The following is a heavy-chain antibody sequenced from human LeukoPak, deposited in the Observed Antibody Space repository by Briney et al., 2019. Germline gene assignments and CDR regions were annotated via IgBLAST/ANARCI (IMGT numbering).Heavy chain of an antibody. CDR3: ARSTSLHLWKRVDY. V-gene: IGHV3-21*01. Sequence: PGGSLRLSCAASGFTFSSYSMNWVPHAPGKGLECGSSISSNKELEWVSPISSSSNYIYYADSVKGRFTISRDNAKNSLYLQMNSLRAEDTAVYYCARSTSLHLWKRVDYWGQGTLVTVSS. J-gene: IGHJ4*02. D-gene: IGHD3-16*02. CDR1: GFTFSSYS. CDR2: ISSSSNYI.